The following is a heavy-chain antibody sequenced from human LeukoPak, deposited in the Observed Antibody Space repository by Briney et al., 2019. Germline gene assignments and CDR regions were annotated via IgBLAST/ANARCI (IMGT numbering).Heavy chain of an antibody. CDR2: IYSGGST. CDR3: ARDKRGSITMVRGALDY. V-gene: IGHV3-66*01. Sequence: GGSLRLSCAASGFTVSSNYMGWVRQAPGKGLEWVSVIYSGGSTYYADSVKGRFTISRDNSKNTLYLQMNSLRAEDTAVYYCARDKRGSITMVRGALDYWGQGTLVTVSS. J-gene: IGHJ4*02. CDR1: GFTVSSNY. D-gene: IGHD3-10*01.